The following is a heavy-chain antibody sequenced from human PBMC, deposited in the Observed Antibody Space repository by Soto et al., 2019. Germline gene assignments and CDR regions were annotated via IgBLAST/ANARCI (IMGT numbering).Heavy chain of an antibody. J-gene: IGHJ6*02. CDR1: GYTFTSYG. Sequence: QVQLVQSGAEVKKPGASVKVSCKASGYTFTSYGISWVRQAPGQGLEWMGWISAYNGNTNYAQKLQGRVTMTTDTXTXXAYMELRSLRSDDTAVYYCARYSGWSQYYYYGMDVWGQGTTVTVSS. CDR3: ARYSGWSQYYYYGMDV. CDR2: ISAYNGNT. V-gene: IGHV1-18*01. D-gene: IGHD6-6*01.